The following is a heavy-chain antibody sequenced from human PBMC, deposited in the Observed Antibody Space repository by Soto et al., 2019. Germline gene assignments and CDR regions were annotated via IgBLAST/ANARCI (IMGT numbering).Heavy chain of an antibody. J-gene: IGHJ6*02. D-gene: IGHD3-10*01. CDR3: ARSSRENSHGSGRYWYTYCYGMDV. CDR2: IYYSGST. Sequence: PSETLSLTCAVSGSSITSSSYSWGWVRQPPGKGLEWIGYIYYSGSTNYNPSLKSRVTISVDTSKNQFSLKLSSVTAADTAVYYCARSSRENSHGSGRYWYTYCYGMDVWGQGTTVTVAS. CDR1: GSSITSSSYS. V-gene: IGHV4-61*05.